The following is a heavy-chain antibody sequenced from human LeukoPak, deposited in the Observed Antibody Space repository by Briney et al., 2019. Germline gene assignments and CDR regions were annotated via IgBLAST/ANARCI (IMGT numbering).Heavy chain of an antibody. D-gene: IGHD1-1*01. CDR1: GYTFTGYY. CDR3: ASLNWYTLGETFDY. V-gene: IGHV1-2*02. CDR2: INPNSGGT. J-gene: IGHJ4*02. Sequence: ASVKVSCKASGYTFTGYYMHWVRQAPGQGLERMGWINPNSGGTNNAQKFQGRVTMTRDTSISTAYMELSRLRSDDTAVYYCASLNWYTLGETFDYWGQGTLVTVSS.